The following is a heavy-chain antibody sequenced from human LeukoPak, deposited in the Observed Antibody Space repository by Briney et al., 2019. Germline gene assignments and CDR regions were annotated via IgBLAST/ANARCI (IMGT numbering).Heavy chain of an antibody. CDR1: GYSICSGYY. Sequence: PSETLSLTCSVSGYSICSGYYWGWIRQPPGKGLEWIGSIYHSGSTYYNPSLKSRVTMLVDTSKNQVSLKLSSVTAADTAVYYCASEGSSSGDWVQGTLVTVSS. CDR3: ASEGSSSGD. V-gene: IGHV4-38-2*01. D-gene: IGHD6-6*01. CDR2: IYHSGST. J-gene: IGHJ4*02.